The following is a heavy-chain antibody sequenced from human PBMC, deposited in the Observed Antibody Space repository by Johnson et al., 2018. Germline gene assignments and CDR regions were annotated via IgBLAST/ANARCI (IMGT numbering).Heavy chain of an antibody. CDR2: INSDGSST. D-gene: IGHD5-24*01. V-gene: IGHV3-74*02. CDR1: GFTFSSYW. J-gene: IGHJ3*02. CDR3: AGVGRDGDNRAWGDAFDI. Sequence: VQLVQSGGGLVQPGGSLRLSCAASGFTFSSYWMHWVRQAPGKGLVWVSRINSDGSSTSYADSVKGRFTISRDNSKNTLYLQMGSLRAGDMAVYYCAGVGRDGDNRAWGDAFDIWGQGTMVTVSS.